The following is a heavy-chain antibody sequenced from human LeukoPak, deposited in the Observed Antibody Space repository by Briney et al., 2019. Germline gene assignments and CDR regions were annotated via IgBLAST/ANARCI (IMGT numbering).Heavy chain of an antibody. CDR3: ARSTTPYYYYGMDV. J-gene: IGHJ6*02. V-gene: IGHV1-69*13. CDR2: IIPIFGTA. D-gene: IGHD4-17*01. CDR1: GGTFSSYA. Sequence: SVKVSCKASGGTFSSYAISWVRQAPGQGLEWMGGIIPIFGTANYAQKFQGRVTITADESTSTAYMELSSLRSEDMAVYYCARSTTPYYYYGMDVWGQGTTVTVSS.